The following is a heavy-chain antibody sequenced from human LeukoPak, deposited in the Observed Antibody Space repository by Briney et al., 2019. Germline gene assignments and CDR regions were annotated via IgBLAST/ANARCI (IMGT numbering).Heavy chain of an antibody. CDR1: GFTVSNYY. CDR2: ISSSSSYI. V-gene: IGHV3-21*01. CDR3: ARVGSYSGYDLMVSVDY. D-gene: IGHD5-12*01. J-gene: IGHJ4*02. Sequence: PGGSLRLSCAASGFTVSNYYMNWVRQAPGKGLEWVSSISSSSSYIYYADSVKGRFTISRDNAKNSLYLQMNSLRAKDTAVYYCARVGSYSGYDLMVSVDYWGQGTLVTVSS.